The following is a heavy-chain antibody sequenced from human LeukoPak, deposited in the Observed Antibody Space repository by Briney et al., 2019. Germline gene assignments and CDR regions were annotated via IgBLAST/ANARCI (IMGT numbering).Heavy chain of an antibody. V-gene: IGHV3-11*01. J-gene: IGHJ3*01. CDR1: GFTFSDFQ. CDR2: ITNSGRSM. D-gene: IGHD1-26*01. CDR3: ARERSGSYFTFDF. Sequence: GGSLRLSCAASGFTFSDFQMSWIRQAPGKGLEWVSYITNSGRSMYYGESVRGRFTISRDNAKNSLFLHMNSLRAEDTAVYFCARERSGSYFTFDFWGQGTVVTVSS.